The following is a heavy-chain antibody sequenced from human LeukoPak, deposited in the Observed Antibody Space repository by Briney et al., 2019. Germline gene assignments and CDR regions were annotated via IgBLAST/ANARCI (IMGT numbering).Heavy chain of an antibody. V-gene: IGHV3-30*02. CDR3: AKGGSYRSQPYFDY. J-gene: IGHJ4*02. CDR1: GFTFSSYG. D-gene: IGHD3-16*02. CDR2: IRYDGSNK. Sequence: GGSLRLSCAASGFTFSSYGMHWVRQAPGKGLEWVAFIRYDGSNKYYAGSVKGRFTISRDNSKNTLYLQMNSLRAEDTAVYYCAKGGSYRSQPYFDYWGQGTPVTVSS.